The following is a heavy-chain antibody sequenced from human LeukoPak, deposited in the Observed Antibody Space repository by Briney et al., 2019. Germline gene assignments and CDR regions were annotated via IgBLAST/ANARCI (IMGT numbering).Heavy chain of an antibody. Sequence: PSETLSLTCTVSGGSISSSSYYWGWIRQPPGKGLEWIGSIYYSGSTYYNPSLKSRVTISVDTSKNQFSLKLSSVTAADTAVYYCASSMYYDFWSGSFDYWGQGTLVTVSS. J-gene: IGHJ4*02. D-gene: IGHD3-3*01. CDR3: ASSMYYDFWSGSFDY. CDR1: GGSISSSSYY. CDR2: IYYSGST. V-gene: IGHV4-39*07.